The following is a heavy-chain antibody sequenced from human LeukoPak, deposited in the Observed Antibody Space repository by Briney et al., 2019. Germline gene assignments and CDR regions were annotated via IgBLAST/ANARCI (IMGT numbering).Heavy chain of an antibody. CDR1: GFTFSSYW. CDR3: ARLDSSSSPEFDY. Sequence: GGSLRLSCAASGFTFSSYWMSWVRQAPGKGLEWVANIKRDGSEKYYVDSVKGRFTISRDNAKNSLYLQMNSLRAEDTAVYYCARLDSSSSPEFDYWGQGTLVTVSS. CDR2: IKRDGSEK. J-gene: IGHJ4*02. V-gene: IGHV3-7*01. D-gene: IGHD6-6*01.